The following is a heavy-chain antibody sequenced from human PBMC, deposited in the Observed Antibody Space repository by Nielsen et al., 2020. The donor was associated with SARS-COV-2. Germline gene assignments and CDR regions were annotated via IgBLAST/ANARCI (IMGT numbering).Heavy chain of an antibody. J-gene: IGHJ5*02. CDR3: ASQATVTNWFDP. D-gene: IGHD4-17*01. V-gene: IGHV1-46*01. Sequence: ASVKVSCKASGYTFTSYYMHWVRQAPGQGLEWMGIINPSGGSTSYAQKFQGRVTMTRDTSTSTVYMELSSLRSEDTAVYYCASQATVTNWFDPWGQGTLVTVSS. CDR1: GYTFTSYY. CDR2: INPSGGST.